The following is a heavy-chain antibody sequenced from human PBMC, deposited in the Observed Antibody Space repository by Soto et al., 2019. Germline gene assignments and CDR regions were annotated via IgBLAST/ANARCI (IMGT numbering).Heavy chain of an antibody. CDR2: INAGNGNT. CDR3: ARDLGGWADY. J-gene: IGHJ4*02. D-gene: IGHD6-19*01. V-gene: IGHV1-3*01. CDR1: GYTFTSYA. Sequence: QVQLVQSGAEVKKPGASVKVSCKASGYTFTSYAIHWVRQAPGQRLEWMGWINAGNGNTKYSQKFQDRVTITRDTYASTAYMELSSLRSEATAVYYCARDLGGWADYWGQGTLVTVSS.